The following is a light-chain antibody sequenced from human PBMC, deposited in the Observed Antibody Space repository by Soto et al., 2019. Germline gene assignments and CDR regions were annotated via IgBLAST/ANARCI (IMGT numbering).Light chain of an antibody. CDR1: QSVSSIY. J-gene: IGKJ1*01. CDR2: GAS. CDR3: QQYGSSRWT. Sequence: EIVLTQSPGTLSLSPGERATLSCRASQSVSSIYLAWYQQKPGQAPRLLIYGASSRATGIPDRFSGGGSGTDFTLTISRLEPEDFAVYYCQQYGSSRWTFGQVTKVDIK. V-gene: IGKV3-20*01.